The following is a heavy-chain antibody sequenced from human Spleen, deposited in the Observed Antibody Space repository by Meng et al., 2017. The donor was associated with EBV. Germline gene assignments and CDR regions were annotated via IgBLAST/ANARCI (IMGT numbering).Heavy chain of an antibody. J-gene: IGHJ4*02. CDR2: TNENGAIT. D-gene: IGHD1-14*01. CDR3: SRDLAGADDY. V-gene: IGHV3-74*03. Sequence: EVQLVESGGALVQPGGSRRLSCAASGFTFSSYWMHWVRQAPGKGLEWVSRTNENGAITTYADSVKGRFTISRDNAKNTLYLEVNSLRAEDTAVYYCSRDLAGADDYWGQGTLVTVSS. CDR1: GFTFSSYW.